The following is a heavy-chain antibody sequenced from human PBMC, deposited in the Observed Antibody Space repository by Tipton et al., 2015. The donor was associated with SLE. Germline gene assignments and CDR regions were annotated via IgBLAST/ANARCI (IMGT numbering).Heavy chain of an antibody. D-gene: IGHD5-18*01. V-gene: IGHV1-46*01. CDR3: ASGRSGYSYGHSY. CDR1: GYTFTSYY. CDR2: INPSGGST. J-gene: IGHJ4*02. Sequence: QLVQSGAEVKKPGATVKISCKVSGYTFTSYYMHWVRQAPGQGLEWMGIINPSGGSTSYAQKFQGRVTMTRDTSTSTVYMELSSLRSEDTAVYYCASGRSGYSYGHSYWGQGTLVTVSS.